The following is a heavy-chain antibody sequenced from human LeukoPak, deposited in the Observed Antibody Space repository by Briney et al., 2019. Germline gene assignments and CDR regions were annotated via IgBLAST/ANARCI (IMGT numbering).Heavy chain of an antibody. CDR2: MWYDGSNK. Sequence: GGSLRLSCAASGFTFSSYGMHWVRQAPGKGLEWVAVMWYDGSNKYYADSVKGRFTISRDNSKNTLYLQMNSLRAEDTAVYYCARDHYYDSSGHYYYDYWGQGTLVTVSS. D-gene: IGHD3-22*01. V-gene: IGHV3-33*01. J-gene: IGHJ4*02. CDR3: ARDHYYDSSGHYYYDY. CDR1: GFTFSSYG.